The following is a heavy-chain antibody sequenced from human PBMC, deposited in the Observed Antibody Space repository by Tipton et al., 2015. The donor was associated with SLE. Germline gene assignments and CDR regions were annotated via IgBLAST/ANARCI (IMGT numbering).Heavy chain of an antibody. CDR1: GGSISSYY. D-gene: IGHD1-1*01. CDR3: VSSTARVGNYFDY. Sequence: TLSLTCTVSGGSISSYYWSWIRQPAGKGLEWIGRIYTSGSTNYNPSLKSRVTMSVDTSKNQFSLKLSSVTAADTAVYYCVSSTARVGNYFDYWGQGTLVTVSS. CDR2: IYTSGST. V-gene: IGHV4-4*07. J-gene: IGHJ4*02.